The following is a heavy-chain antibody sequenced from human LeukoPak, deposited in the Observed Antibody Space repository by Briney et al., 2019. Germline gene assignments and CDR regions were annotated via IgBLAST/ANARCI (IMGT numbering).Heavy chain of an antibody. Sequence: GGSLRLSCAASGFTFSSYAMSWVRQAPGKGLEWVSSISSSSSYIYYADSVKGRFTISRDNAKNSLYLQMNSLRAEDTAVYYCARWGYYDSSGYHDYWGQGTLVTVSS. CDR1: GFTFSSYA. CDR2: ISSSSSYI. D-gene: IGHD3-22*01. J-gene: IGHJ4*02. V-gene: IGHV3-21*01. CDR3: ARWGYYDSSGYHDY.